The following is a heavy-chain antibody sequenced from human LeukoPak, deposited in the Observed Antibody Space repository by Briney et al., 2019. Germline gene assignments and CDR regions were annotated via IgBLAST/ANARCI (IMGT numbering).Heavy chain of an antibody. CDR1: GYSFSSYW. V-gene: IGHV5-51*01. CDR2: IYPGDSDT. CDR3: ARPATVISPYYFDY. J-gene: IGHJ4*02. D-gene: IGHD5-12*01. Sequence: TGESLKISCKGSGYSFSSYWIGWVRQMPGKGLEWMGIIYPGDSDTRYSPSLQGQVTISADKSISTAYLQWSSLKASDTAMYYCARPATVISPYYFDYWGQGTLVTVSS.